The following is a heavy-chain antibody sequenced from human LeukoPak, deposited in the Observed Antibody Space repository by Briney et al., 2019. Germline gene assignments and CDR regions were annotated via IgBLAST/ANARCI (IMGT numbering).Heavy chain of an antibody. Sequence: SETLSLTCTVSGGSISSFYWTWIRQPPGKGLEWLGSIYYSGSTYYNPSLKSRVTISVDTSKNQFSLKLSSVTAADTAVYYCARHLAGYWYFDLWGRGTLVTVSS. CDR3: ARHLAGYWYFDL. CDR1: GGSISSFY. CDR2: IYYSGST. J-gene: IGHJ2*01. V-gene: IGHV4-39*01. D-gene: IGHD6-19*01.